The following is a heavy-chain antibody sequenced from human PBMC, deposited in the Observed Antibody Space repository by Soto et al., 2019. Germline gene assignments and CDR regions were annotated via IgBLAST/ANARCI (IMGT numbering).Heavy chain of an antibody. J-gene: IGHJ4*02. CDR2: IWYDGSVK. V-gene: IGHV3-33*01. Sequence: QVQLVQSGGGVVQTGMSLRLSCTAPGFIFSNFDVHWVRQAQGKGLEWVAGIWYDGSVKYYGDSMKGRFSISRDNFKNTLYLEMTTLRAEDTAKYYRVRDRGISGVDHTPYFDYWGQGTLVTVSS. CDR3: VRDRGISGVDHTPYFDY. D-gene: IGHD2-15*01. CDR1: GFIFSNFD.